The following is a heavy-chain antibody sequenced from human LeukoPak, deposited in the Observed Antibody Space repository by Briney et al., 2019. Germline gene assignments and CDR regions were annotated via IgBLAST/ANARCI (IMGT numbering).Heavy chain of an antibody. D-gene: IGHD1-26*01. V-gene: IGHV3-23*01. CDR3: AKKAQYNGNYPLDY. CDR1: GFTFSSHS. CDR2: TSDRGDYT. J-gene: IGHJ4*02. Sequence: GGSLRLSCAASGFTFSSHSMSWVRQAPGKGLEWVSGTSDRGDYTYYADPVKGRFTISRDNSKNTLYPQMNSLRAEDTALYFCAKKAQYNGNYPLDYWGQGTLVTVSS.